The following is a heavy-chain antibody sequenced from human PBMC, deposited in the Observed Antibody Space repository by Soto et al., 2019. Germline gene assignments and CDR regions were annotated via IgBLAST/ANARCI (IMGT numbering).Heavy chain of an antibody. CDR2: INAGNGNT. D-gene: IGHD2-2*01. V-gene: IGHV1-3*01. Sequence: GASVKVSCKASGYTFTSYAMHWVRQAPGQRLEWMGWINAGNGNTKYSQKFQGRVTITRDTSASTAYMELSSLRSEDTAVYYCARFFRRAEDCSSTSCPSGVYYYYMDVWGKGTTVTVSS. CDR3: ARFFRRAEDCSSTSCPSGVYYYYMDV. J-gene: IGHJ6*03. CDR1: GYTFTSYA.